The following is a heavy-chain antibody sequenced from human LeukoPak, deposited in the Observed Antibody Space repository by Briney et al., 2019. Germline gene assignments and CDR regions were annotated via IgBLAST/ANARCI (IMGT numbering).Heavy chain of an antibody. CDR2: INHSGST. CDR1: GGSFSGYY. V-gene: IGHV4-34*01. J-gene: IGHJ4*02. Sequence: SETLSLTCAVYGGSFSGYYWTWIRQPPGKGLEWIGEINHSGSTNYSPSLKSRVTISLDTSKNQFSLKLSSVTAADTAVYYCVTHDYSDYADYWGQGTLVTVSS. D-gene: IGHD4/OR15-4a*01. CDR3: VTHDYSDYADY.